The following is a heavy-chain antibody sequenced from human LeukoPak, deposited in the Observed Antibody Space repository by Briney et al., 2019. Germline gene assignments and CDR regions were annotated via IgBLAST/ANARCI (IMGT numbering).Heavy chain of an antibody. D-gene: IGHD6-13*01. CDR3: ARDEVERTAAGSFDY. V-gene: IGHV3-9*01. J-gene: IGHJ4*02. CDR1: GFTFEHFA. CDR2: ISWNSGSI. Sequence: PGRSLRLSCTASGFTFEHFAMHWVRQAPGKGLEWVAGISWNSGSIAYADSVKGRFTISRDNAKNSMYLQMNSLRAEDTAVYYCARDEVERTAAGSFDYWGQGTLVTVSS.